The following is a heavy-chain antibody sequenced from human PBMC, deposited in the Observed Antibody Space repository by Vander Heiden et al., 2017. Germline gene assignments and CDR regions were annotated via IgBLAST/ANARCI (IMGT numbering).Heavy chain of an antibody. V-gene: IGHV3-30-3*01. CDR2: ISYDGSNK. Sequence: QVQLVESGGGVVQPGRSLRLSCAASGFPFRSYARHWVRQAPGKGLEWVAVISYDGSNKYYADSVKGRFTISRDNSKNTLYLQMNSLRAEDTAVYYCAREWELLYGFDYWGQGTLVTVSS. D-gene: IGHD3-10*01. CDR1: GFPFRSYA. CDR3: AREWELLYGFDY. J-gene: IGHJ4*02.